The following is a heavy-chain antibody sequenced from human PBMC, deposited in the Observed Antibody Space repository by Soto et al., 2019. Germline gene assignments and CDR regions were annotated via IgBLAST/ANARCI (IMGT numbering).Heavy chain of an antibody. CDR1: GGSISGYY. V-gene: IGHV4-59*01. Sequence: SETLSLTCTVSGGSISGYYWSWIRQPPGKRLEWIGYMYNTGSTVYNPSFKSRVTISVDTSKNQFSLKLNSVTAADTAVYYCARDLWGYCGTDCYPLDVWGQGPTVTVSS. J-gene: IGHJ6*02. CDR3: ARDLWGYCGTDCYPLDV. D-gene: IGHD2-21*02. CDR2: MYNTGST.